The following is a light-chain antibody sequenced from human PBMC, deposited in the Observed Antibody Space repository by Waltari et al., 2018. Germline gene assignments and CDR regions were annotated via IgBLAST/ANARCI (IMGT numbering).Light chain of an antibody. CDR1: QSVSRA. CDR3: QHYLRIPVT. J-gene: IGKJ1*01. Sequence: EIVLTQSPGTLSLSLGERATVSCRASQSVSRALAWYQQKPGQAPRLLIYGASTRATGIPDRFSGSGSWTDFSLTISRLEPDDFAVYYCQHYLRIPVTFGQGTTVEI. V-gene: IGKV3-20*01. CDR2: GAS.